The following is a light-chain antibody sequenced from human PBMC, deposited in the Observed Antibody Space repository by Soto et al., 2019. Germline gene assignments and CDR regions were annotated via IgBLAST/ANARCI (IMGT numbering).Light chain of an antibody. J-gene: IGKJ5*01. CDR2: GAS. V-gene: IGKV3-15*01. Sequence: EIVMTQSPVTLSVSPGERATLSCRASQSVSGNLAWCQQKPGQAPRLLIYGASTRATGLPARFSGSGSGTEFTLTISSLQSEDFAVYYCQQYNDWPTITFGQGTRLEIK. CDR1: QSVSGN. CDR3: QQYNDWPTIT.